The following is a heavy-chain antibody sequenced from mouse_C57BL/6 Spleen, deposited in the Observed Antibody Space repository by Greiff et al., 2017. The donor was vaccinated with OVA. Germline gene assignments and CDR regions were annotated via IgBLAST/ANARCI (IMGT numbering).Heavy chain of an antibody. V-gene: IGHV14-1*01. CDR3: TRSYYGSHYFDY. J-gene: IGHJ2*01. D-gene: IGHD1-1*01. Sequence: VQLQQSGAELVRPGASVKLSCTASGFNITDYYMHWVKQRPEQGLEWIGRIDPEDGDTEYAPKFQGKATMTADTSSNTAYLQLSSLTSEDTAVYYCTRSYYGSHYFDYWGQGTTLTVSS. CDR1: GFNITDYY. CDR2: IDPEDGDT.